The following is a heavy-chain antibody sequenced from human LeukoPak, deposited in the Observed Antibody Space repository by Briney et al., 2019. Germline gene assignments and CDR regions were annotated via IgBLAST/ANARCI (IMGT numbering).Heavy chain of an antibody. CDR3: ASMGLGDSWFDS. D-gene: IGHD3-16*01. CDR1: GYTFTSYG. J-gene: IGHJ5*01. CDR2: ISTYNVNT. V-gene: IGHV1-18*01. Sequence: ASVKVSCKASGYTFTSYGIDWVRQAPGQGLEWMGGISTYNVNTNHAQKFQGRVTVTTDTSTSTTYMELSSLRSDDTAVYYCASMGLGDSWFDSWGQGTLVTVSS.